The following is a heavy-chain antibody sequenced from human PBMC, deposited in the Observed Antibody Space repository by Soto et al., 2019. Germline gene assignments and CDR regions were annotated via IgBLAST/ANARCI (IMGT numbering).Heavy chain of an antibody. V-gene: IGHV5-51*01. CDR2: IYPGDSNT. D-gene: IGHD3-3*01. Sequence: GESLKISCKGSGYSFTSYWIGWVRQLPGKGLEWMGIIYPGDSNTRYSPSLQGQVTISVDKSISTAYLQWSSLKATDTAMYYCARHAYDFWSGHPNPRYYYGMDVWGQGTTVTVSS. CDR3: ARHAYDFWSGHPNPRYYYGMDV. J-gene: IGHJ6*02. CDR1: GYSFTSYW.